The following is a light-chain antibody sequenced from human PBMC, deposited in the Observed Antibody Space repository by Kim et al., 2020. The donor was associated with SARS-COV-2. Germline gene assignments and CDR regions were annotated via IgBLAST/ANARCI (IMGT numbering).Light chain of an antibody. J-gene: IGLJ2*01. V-gene: IGLV3-19*01. Sequence: SSELTQDSVVYVALGQTVRITCQGDRLRRYDSTWNQQKPRQAPVLVIYGRNNRPSGIPDRFSGSAAGNTASLANRGAQAEDGADFYCQYRDSCGELIFGGGT. CDR3: QYRDSCGELI. CDR1: RLRRYD. CDR2: GRN.